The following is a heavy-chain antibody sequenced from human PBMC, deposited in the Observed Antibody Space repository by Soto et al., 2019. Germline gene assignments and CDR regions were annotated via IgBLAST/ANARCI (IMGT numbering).Heavy chain of an antibody. V-gene: IGHV3-30-3*01. CDR3: ARVRRYYDFWSGPDAFDI. J-gene: IGHJ3*02. CDR1: GFTFSSYA. D-gene: IGHD3-3*01. Sequence: QVQLVESGGGVVQPGRSPRLSCAASGFTFSSYAMHWVRQAPGKGLEWVAVISYDGSNKYYADSVKGRFTISRDNSKNTLYLQMNSLRAEDTAVYYCARVRRYYDFWSGPDAFDIWGQGTMVTVSS. CDR2: ISYDGSNK.